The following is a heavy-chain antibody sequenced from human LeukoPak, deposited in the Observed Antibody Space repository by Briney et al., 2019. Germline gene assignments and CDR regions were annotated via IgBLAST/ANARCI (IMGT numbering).Heavy chain of an antibody. CDR2: IKQDGSEK. V-gene: IGHV3-7*01. Sequence: GGSLRLSCAASGFTFSTYWMSWVRQAPGKGLEWVANIKQDGSEKYCVDSVKGRFTISRDNAKNSLYLQMNSLRAEDTAVYYCARRWYSSTRNNYYYYYMDVWGKGTTVTVSS. CDR1: GFTFSTYW. CDR3: ARRWYSSTRNNYYYYYMDV. D-gene: IGHD6-13*01. J-gene: IGHJ6*03.